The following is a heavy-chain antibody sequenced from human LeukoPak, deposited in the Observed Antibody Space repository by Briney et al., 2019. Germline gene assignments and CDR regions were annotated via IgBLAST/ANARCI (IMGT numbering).Heavy chain of an antibody. CDR2: ISWNSGSI. CDR1: RFTFDHYA. V-gene: IGHV3-9*01. J-gene: IGHJ5*02. CDR3: AKAYSSSLPNPNWFDP. D-gene: IGHD6-13*01. Sequence: GRSLTLTCTASRFTFDHYAMHWVRQAPGKGLEWVGGISWNSGSIGYADSVKGRFTISRDNAKNSLYLQMNSLRAEDTALYYCAKAYSSSLPNPNWFDPWGQGTLVTVSP.